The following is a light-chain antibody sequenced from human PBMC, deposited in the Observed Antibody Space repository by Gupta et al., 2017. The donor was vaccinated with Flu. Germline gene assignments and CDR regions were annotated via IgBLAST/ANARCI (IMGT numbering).Light chain of an antibody. CDR2: EEN. Sequence: QSSLAQPASGSGSLGQSIHISCTGASSDVERFALVSWYQQNPGKVLTLIFFEENKRPSTISRCFCGSKSGNTASLTISGLQAEDEADYYCGSYVGRNNWLFGGGTKVTVL. CDR3: GSYVGRNNWL. CDR1: SSDVERFAL. V-gene: IGLV2-23*01. J-gene: IGLJ3*02.